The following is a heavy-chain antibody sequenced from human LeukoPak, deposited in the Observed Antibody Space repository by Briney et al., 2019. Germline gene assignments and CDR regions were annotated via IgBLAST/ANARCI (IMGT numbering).Heavy chain of an antibody. CDR2: IYYSGST. CDR3: ARDKAPKRSMTTVVTQHGNWFDP. V-gene: IGHV4-39*07. J-gene: IGHJ5*02. Sequence: PSETLSLTCTVSGGSISSSSYYWGWIRQPPGKGLEWIGSIYYSGSTYYNPSLKSRVTISVDTSKNQFSLKLSSVTAADTAVYYCARDKAPKRSMTTVVTQHGNWFDPWGQGTLVVVSS. D-gene: IGHD4-23*01. CDR1: GGSISSSSYY.